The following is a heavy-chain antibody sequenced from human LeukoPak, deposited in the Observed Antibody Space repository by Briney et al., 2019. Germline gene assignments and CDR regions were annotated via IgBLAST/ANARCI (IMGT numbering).Heavy chain of an antibody. CDR3: AGGTTSRSFDY. CDR1: GGSISSYY. V-gene: IGHV4-34*01. J-gene: IGHJ4*02. CDR2: INHSGST. D-gene: IGHD1-1*01. Sequence: SETLSLTCSVSGGSISSYYWSWIRQPPGKGLEWIGEINHSGSTNYNPSLKSRVTISVDTSKNQFSLKLSSVTAADTAVYYCAGGTTSRSFDYWGQGTLVTVSS.